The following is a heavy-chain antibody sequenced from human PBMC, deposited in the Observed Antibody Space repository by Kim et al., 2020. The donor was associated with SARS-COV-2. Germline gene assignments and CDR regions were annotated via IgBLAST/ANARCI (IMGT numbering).Heavy chain of an antibody. D-gene: IGHD5-18*01. V-gene: IGHV3-30*04. J-gene: IGHJ4*02. CDR2: ISYDGSNK. CDR1: GFTFSSYA. CDR3: AREWIQLWSFDY. Sequence: GGSLRLSCAASGFTFSSYAMHWVRQAPGKGLEWVAVISYDGSNKYYADSVKGRFTISRDNSKNTLYLQMNSLRAEDTAVYYCAREWIQLWSFDYWGQGTL.